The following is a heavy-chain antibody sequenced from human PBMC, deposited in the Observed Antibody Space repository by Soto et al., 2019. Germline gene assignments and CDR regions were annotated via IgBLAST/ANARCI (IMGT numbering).Heavy chain of an antibody. V-gene: IGHV4-59*01. Sequence: PSETLSLTCTVSGGSISSYYWSWIRQPPGKGLEWIGYIYYSGSTNYNPSLKSRVTISVDTSKNQFSLKLSSVTAADTAVYYCARGSDGDYAWGLYYYYYMDVWGKGTTVTVSS. J-gene: IGHJ6*03. D-gene: IGHD4-17*01. CDR2: IYYSGST. CDR3: ARGSDGDYAWGLYYYYYMDV. CDR1: GGSISSYY.